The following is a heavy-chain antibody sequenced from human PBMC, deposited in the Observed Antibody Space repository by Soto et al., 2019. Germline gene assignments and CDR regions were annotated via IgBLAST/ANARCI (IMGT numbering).Heavy chain of an antibody. CDR3: ARWSYLDY. CDR2: INDDGSDT. CDR1: GFTFTNYW. Sequence: GGSLRLSCAASGFTFTNYWMHWVRQAPGKGLVWVSRINDDGSDTRYADSVKGRFIISRDNAKNTVYLQMNSLRADDTAMYYCARWSYLDYWGQGTRVTVSS. D-gene: IGHD3-3*01. V-gene: IGHV3-74*01. J-gene: IGHJ4*02.